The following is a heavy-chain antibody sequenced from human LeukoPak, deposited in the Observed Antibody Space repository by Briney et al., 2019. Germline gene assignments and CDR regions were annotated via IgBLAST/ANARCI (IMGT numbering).Heavy chain of an antibody. Sequence: GGSLRLSCAASGFTFDDYAMHWVRQAPGKGLEWVSGISWNSGSIGYADSVKGRFTISRDNAKNSLYLQMNSLRAEDTASYYCAKDLFQMAPRYAFDIWGQGTMVTVSS. D-gene: IGHD5-24*01. CDR1: GFTFDDYA. CDR2: ISWNSGSI. J-gene: IGHJ3*02. CDR3: AKDLFQMAPRYAFDI. V-gene: IGHV3-9*01.